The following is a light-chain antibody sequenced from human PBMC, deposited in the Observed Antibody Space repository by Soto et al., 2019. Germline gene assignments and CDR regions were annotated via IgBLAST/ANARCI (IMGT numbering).Light chain of an antibody. J-gene: IGKJ1*01. CDR2: GAS. V-gene: IGKV3-20*01. CDR3: QQYVSSVT. CDR1: QSVDSSF. Sequence: DIVLTQSPGSLSLSPGERATLSCRASQSVDSSFFAWYQQKPGQAPRLLIYGASKRATGTPDRFSGSGSGTHFTLTSARLEPEDFAVYYCQQYVSSVTFGQGTKVEIK.